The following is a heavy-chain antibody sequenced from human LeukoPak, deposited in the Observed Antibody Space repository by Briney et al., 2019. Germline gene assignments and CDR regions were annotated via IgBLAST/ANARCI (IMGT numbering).Heavy chain of an antibody. CDR2: IYYSGST. Sequence: SETLSLTCAVYGGSFSGYYRSWIRQPPGKGLEWIGYIYYSGSTDYNPSLKSRVTISVDTSKNQFSLKVSSVTAADTAVYYCARSPRISMVRGAFEMDVWGKGTTVTISS. J-gene: IGHJ6*04. V-gene: IGHV4-59*01. D-gene: IGHD3-10*01. CDR1: GGSFSGYY. CDR3: ARSPRISMVRGAFEMDV.